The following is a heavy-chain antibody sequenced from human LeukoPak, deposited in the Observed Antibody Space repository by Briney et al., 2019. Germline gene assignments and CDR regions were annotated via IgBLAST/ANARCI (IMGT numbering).Heavy chain of an antibody. D-gene: IGHD6-6*01. V-gene: IGHV4-34*01. CDR1: GGSFSGYY. CDR2: INHRGST. Sequence: SETLSLTCAVYGGSFSGYYWSWIRQPPGKGLEWIGEINHRGSTNYNPSLKSRVTISVDTSKNQFSLNLSSVTAADTAVYYCARTYSSSSQYYYYMDVWGKGTTVTVSS. CDR3: ARTYSSSSQYYYYMDV. J-gene: IGHJ6*03.